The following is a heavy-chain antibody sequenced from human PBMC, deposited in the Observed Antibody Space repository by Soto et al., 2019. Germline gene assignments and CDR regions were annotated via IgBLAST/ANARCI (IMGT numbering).Heavy chain of an antibody. Sequence: SVKVSCTSPRDTFTSYYINWVRQSPGQGLEWMGVINPHGGSTAYAQKFKGRVTLTRDTSASTVYMEVSSLTSEDTAMYYCARSSGGNFGIIIEGTNWFAPWGQGTLVTVSS. CDR3: ARSSGGNFGIIIEGTNWFAP. CDR2: INPHGGST. V-gene: IGHV1-46*01. CDR1: RDTFTSYY. J-gene: IGHJ5*02. D-gene: IGHD1-26*01.